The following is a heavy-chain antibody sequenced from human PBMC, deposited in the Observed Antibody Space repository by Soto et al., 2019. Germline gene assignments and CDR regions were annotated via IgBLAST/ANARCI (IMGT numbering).Heavy chain of an antibody. D-gene: IGHD2-15*01. CDR2: IIPIFGTA. V-gene: IGHV1-69*13. Sequence: SVKVSCKASGGTFSSYAISWVRQAPGQGLEWMGGIIPIFGTANYAQKFQGRVTITADESTSTAYMELSSLRSEDTAVYYCARGRNTVVVVAATRYYGMEVWGQGTTVTVSS. J-gene: IGHJ6*02. CDR1: GGTFSSYA. CDR3: ARGRNTVVVVAATRYYGMEV.